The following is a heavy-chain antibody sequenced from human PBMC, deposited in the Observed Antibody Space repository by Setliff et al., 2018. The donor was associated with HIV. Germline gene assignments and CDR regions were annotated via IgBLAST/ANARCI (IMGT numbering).Heavy chain of an antibody. J-gene: IGHJ4*02. Sequence: GASVKVSCKASGFTFTGYYIHWVRQAPGQGLEWMGWINPNSGGTNNAQKFQGRVIMTRDTSISTAYMELSNLTSDDTAVYCCARGILRYFDWLLYNDYWGQGTLVTVSS. CDR3: ARGILRYFDWLLYNDY. CDR2: INPNSGGT. D-gene: IGHD3-9*01. V-gene: IGHV1-2*02. CDR1: GFTFTGYY.